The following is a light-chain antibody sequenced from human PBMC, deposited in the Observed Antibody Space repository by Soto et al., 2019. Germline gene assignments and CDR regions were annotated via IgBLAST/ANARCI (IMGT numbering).Light chain of an antibody. V-gene: IGLV2-14*02. CDR2: EGN. Sequence: QSVLTQPASVSGSPEQSITISCTGTSSDVGSYNLVSWYQQHPGKAPKLMIYEGNKRPSGVSNRFSGSKSGNTASLTISGLRAEDEADYYCNSYTSNNTYVFGTGTKVTVL. J-gene: IGLJ1*01. CDR3: NSYTSNNTYV. CDR1: SSDVGSYNL.